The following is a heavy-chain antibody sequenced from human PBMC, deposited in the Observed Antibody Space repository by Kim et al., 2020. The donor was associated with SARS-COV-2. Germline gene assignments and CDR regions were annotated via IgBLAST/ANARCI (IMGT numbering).Heavy chain of an antibody. D-gene: IGHD3-3*01. CDR3: ARAHYDFWSGYYIDY. V-gene: IGHV3-74*01. J-gene: IGHJ4*02. Sequence: DSVKGRFTNSRDNAKTTLYLQMNSLRAEDTAVYYCARAHYDFWSGYYIDYWGQGTLVTVSS.